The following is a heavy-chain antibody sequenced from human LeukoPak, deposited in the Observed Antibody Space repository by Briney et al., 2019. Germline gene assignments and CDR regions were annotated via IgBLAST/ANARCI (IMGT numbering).Heavy chain of an antibody. CDR3: ARITDRTIFGEIMHGFDI. V-gene: IGHV4-34*01. CDR1: GGSFSGYY. CDR2: INHSGST. J-gene: IGHJ3*02. D-gene: IGHD3-3*01. Sequence: SETLSLTCAVYGGSFSGYYWSWIRQHPGKGLEWIGEINHSGSTNYNPSLKSRGTISVDTSNNQFSLKLSSVTAADTAVYYCARITDRTIFGEIMHGFDIWGQGTPVTVSS.